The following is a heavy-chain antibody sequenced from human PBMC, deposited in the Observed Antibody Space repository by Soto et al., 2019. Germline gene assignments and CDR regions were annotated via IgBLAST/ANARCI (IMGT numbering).Heavy chain of an antibody. V-gene: IGHV1-18*01. CDR1: GYTFTSYG. CDR2: ISAYNGNT. J-gene: IGHJ6*03. CDR3: ARGYGHSSSWYRYYYYYYMDV. Sequence: ASVKVSCKASGYTFTSYGISWVRQAPGQGLEWMGWISAYNGNTNYAQKLQGRVTMTRNTSISTAYMELSSLRSEDTAVYYCARGYGHSSSWYRYYYYYYMDVWGKGTTATVSS. D-gene: IGHD6-13*01.